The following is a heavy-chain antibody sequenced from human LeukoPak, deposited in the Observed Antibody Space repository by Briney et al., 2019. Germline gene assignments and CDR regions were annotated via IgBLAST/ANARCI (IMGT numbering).Heavy chain of an antibody. CDR3: AREGVLLWFGERGPFDY. D-gene: IGHD3-10*01. Sequence: GGSLRLSCTVSGFTLSSYEMSWIRQAPGKGLEWVSSISSSSSYIYYADSVKGRFTISRDNAKNSLYLQMNSLRAEDTAVYYCAREGVLLWFGERGPFDYWGQGTLVTVSS. J-gene: IGHJ4*02. CDR1: GFTLSSYE. V-gene: IGHV3-21*01. CDR2: ISSSSSYI.